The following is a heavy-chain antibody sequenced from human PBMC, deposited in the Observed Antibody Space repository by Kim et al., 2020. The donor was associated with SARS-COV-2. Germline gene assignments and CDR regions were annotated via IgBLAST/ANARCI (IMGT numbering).Heavy chain of an antibody. CDR2: INPSGGST. CDR3: AREGIVVVPAAMNPEESEDYYYYGMDD. Sequence: ASVKVSCKASGYTFTSYYMHWVRQAPGQGLEWMGIINPSGGSTSYAQKFQGRVTMTRDTSTSTVYMELSSLRSEDTAVYYCAREGIVVVPAAMNPEESEDYYYYGMDDWGQGTTVTVSS. CDR1: GYTFTSYY. V-gene: IGHV1-46*01. D-gene: IGHD2-2*01. J-gene: IGHJ6*02.